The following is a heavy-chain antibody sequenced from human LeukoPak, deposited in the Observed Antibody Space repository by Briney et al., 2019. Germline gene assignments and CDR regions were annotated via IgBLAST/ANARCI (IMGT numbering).Heavy chain of an antibody. Sequence: PSETLSLTCTVSGGSVSSGSYYWSWIRQPPGKGLERIGYIYYSGSTNYNPSLKSRVTISVDTSKNQFSLKLSSVTAADTAVYYCAREKGYSSFFDPWGQGTLVTVSS. CDR2: IYYSGST. D-gene: IGHD6-13*01. V-gene: IGHV4-61*01. CDR3: AREKGYSSFFDP. J-gene: IGHJ5*02. CDR1: GGSVSSGSYY.